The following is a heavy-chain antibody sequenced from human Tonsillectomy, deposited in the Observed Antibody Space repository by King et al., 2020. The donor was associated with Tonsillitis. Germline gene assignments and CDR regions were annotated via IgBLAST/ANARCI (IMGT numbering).Heavy chain of an antibody. Sequence: VQLVESGAEVKRPGASVKVSCKASGYTFTGHCLHWVRQAPGQGLEWMGWINPNSGDTDYAQNFQGMVTMTRDTSLSTAYMELSRLRSDDTAVYYCARDYYGSGNYPDAFDIWGQGTMVTVSS. CDR1: GYTFTGHC. V-gene: IGHV1-2*02. CDR2: INPNSGDT. J-gene: IGHJ3*02. D-gene: IGHD3-10*01. CDR3: ARDYYGSGNYPDAFDI.